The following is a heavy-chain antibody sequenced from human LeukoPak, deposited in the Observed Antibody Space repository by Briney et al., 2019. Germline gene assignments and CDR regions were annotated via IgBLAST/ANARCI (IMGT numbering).Heavy chain of an antibody. CDR2: ISGSGGST. D-gene: IGHD6-19*01. CDR1: GSTFSSYA. CDR3: AKESYSSGWYAYFDY. J-gene: IGHJ4*02. Sequence: GGSLRLSCAASGSTFSSYAMSWVRQAPGKGLEWVSAISGSGGSTYYADSVKGRFTISRDNSKNTLYLQMNSLRAEDTAVYYCAKESYSSGWYAYFDYWGQGTLVTVSS. V-gene: IGHV3-23*01.